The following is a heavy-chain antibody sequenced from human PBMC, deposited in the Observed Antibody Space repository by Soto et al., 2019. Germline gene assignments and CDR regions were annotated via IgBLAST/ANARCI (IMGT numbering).Heavy chain of an antibody. Sequence: PSETLSLTCAVFGGSFSGYYWSWIRQPPGKGLEWIGEINHRGSTNYNPSLKSRVTMSVDTSKNQFSLKLTSIAAADPAVYYCATTNGKHHVFTPWGQGTMVTVTS. V-gene: IGHV4-34*01. CDR3: ATTNGKHHVFTP. CDR1: GGSFSGYY. CDR2: INHRGST. D-gene: IGHD1-1*01. J-gene: IGHJ5*02.